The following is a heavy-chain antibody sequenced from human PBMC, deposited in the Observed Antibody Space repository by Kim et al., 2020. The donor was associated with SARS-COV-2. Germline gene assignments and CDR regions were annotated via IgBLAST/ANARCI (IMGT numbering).Heavy chain of an antibody. CDR1: GYTFTSYA. CDR2: INTNTGNP. V-gene: IGHV7-4-1*02. CDR3: ARDRAVTTRYYYYYYGMDV. Sequence: ASVKVSCKASGYTFTSYAMNWVRQAPGQGLEWMGWINTNTGNPTYAQGFTGRFVFSLDTSVSTAYLQISSLKAEDTAVYYCARDRAVTTRYYYYYYGMDVWGQGTTVTVSS. D-gene: IGHD4-4*01. J-gene: IGHJ6*02.